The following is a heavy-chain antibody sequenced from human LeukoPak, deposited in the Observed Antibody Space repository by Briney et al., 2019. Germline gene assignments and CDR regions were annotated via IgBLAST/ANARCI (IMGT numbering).Heavy chain of an antibody. CDR1: GVPISSSY. J-gene: IGHJ3*02. CDR2: MFYSGST. Sequence: SETLSLTCTVSGVPISSSYWSWIRQPPGKGLEWIGYMFYSGSTNYNPSLKSRVIISADTSKNQFSLKLSSVTAADTAVYYCARHVRGAFDIWGQGTMVTVSS. CDR3: ARHVRGAFDI. D-gene: IGHD3-16*01. V-gene: IGHV4-59*01.